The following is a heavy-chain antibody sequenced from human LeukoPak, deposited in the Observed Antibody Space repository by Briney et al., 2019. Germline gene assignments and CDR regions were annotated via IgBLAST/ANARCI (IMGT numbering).Heavy chain of an antibody. J-gene: IGHJ3*02. CDR2: INVDGSST. V-gene: IGHV3-74*01. CDR3: ARDFIAAAGIDAFDI. D-gene: IGHD6-13*01. Sequence: PGGSLRLSCAASGITFSSYWMDCVRQAPGKGPVWVSRINVDGSSTSYADSVKGRFTLSRDNAKNTLYLQMNSLRAEDTAVYYCARDFIAAAGIDAFDIWGQGTMVTVSS. CDR1: GITFSSYW.